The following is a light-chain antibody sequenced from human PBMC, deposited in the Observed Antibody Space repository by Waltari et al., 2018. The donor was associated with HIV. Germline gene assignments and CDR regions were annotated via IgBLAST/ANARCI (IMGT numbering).Light chain of an antibody. Sequence: AIQLTQSPSSLSASLGDRVTITCRASQAISTDLAWYQQKPGKPPKPLIYDASLLQRGVPPRFTGSGSGTDFTLTINSLQPEDFATYYCQQFKSLPLTFAGGTKVE. CDR2: DAS. CDR1: QAISTD. CDR3: QQFKSLPLT. V-gene: IGKV1-13*02. J-gene: IGKJ4*01.